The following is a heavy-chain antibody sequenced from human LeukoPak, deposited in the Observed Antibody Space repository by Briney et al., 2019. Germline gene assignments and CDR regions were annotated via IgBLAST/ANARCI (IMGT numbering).Heavy chain of an antibody. V-gene: IGHV1-2*02. CDR2: INPNSDGI. CDR1: GYTFTGYY. CDR3: ARDYSSTSEVVVDWFDP. D-gene: IGHD2-2*01. J-gene: IGHJ5*02. Sequence: ASVKLSFKASGYTFTGYYMHWVREAPGQGHGWMGWINPNSDGINYAQKFQGRVNMTSDTSISTAYMEVSRLRSDDTAVYYCARDYSSTSEVVVDWFDPWGQGTLVTVSS.